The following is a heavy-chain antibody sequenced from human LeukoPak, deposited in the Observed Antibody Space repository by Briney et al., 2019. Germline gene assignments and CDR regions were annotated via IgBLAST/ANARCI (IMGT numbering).Heavy chain of an antibody. CDR1: GFTVSSNY. V-gene: IGHV3-66*01. J-gene: IGHJ4*02. CDR3: AKGWNGYDRFDY. D-gene: IGHD5-12*01. Sequence: GGSLRLSCAASGFTVSSNYMSWVRQAPGKGLEWVSVIYSGGSTYYADSVKGRSTISRDNSKNTLYLQMNSLRAEDTAVYYCAKGWNGYDRFDYWGQGTLVTVSS. CDR2: IYSGGST.